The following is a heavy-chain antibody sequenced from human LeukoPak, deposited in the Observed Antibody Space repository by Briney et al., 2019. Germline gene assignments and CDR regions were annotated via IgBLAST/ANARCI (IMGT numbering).Heavy chain of an antibody. CDR2: INHSGST. CDR1: GGSISSSNW. D-gene: IGHD3-3*01. J-gene: IGHJ4*02. V-gene: IGHV4-4*02. Sequence: SETLSLTCAVSGGSISSSNWWSWVRQPPGKGLEWIGEINHSGSTNYNPSLKSRVTISVDTSKNQFSLKLSSVTAADTAVYYCASLRAYDFWSGYQNFDYWGQGTLVTVSS. CDR3: ASLRAYDFWSGYQNFDY.